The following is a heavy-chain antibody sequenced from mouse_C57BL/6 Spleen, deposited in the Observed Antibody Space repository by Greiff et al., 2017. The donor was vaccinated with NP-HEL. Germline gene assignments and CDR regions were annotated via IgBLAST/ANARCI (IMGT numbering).Heavy chain of an antibody. CDR2: ISYDGSN. CDR1: GYSITSGYY. J-gene: IGHJ4*01. V-gene: IGHV3-6*01. CDR3: ASTVPYYAMDY. Sequence: DVKLQESGPGLVKPSQSLSLTCSVTGYSITSGYYWNWIRQFPGNKLEWMGYISYDGSNNYNPSLKNRISITRDTSKNQFFLKLNSVTTEDTATYYCASTVPYYAMDYWGQGTSVTVSS.